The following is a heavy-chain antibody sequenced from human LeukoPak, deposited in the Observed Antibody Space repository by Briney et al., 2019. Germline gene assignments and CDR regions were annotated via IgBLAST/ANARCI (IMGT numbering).Heavy chain of an antibody. D-gene: IGHD2-8*02. CDR1: GFTVSNNY. CDR3: AKAALGVVYATPYWYFDL. Sequence: GGSLRLSCAVSGFTVSNNYMSWVRQAPGKGLEWVSVIYSGGNTYYADSVKGRFTISRDSSKNTLYLQMNSLRAEDTAVYYCAKAALGVVYATPYWYFDLWGRGTLVTVSS. V-gene: IGHV3-53*01. J-gene: IGHJ2*01. CDR2: IYSGGNT.